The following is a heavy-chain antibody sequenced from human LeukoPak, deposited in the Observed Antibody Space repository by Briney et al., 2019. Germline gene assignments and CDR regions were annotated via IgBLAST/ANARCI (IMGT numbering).Heavy chain of an antibody. CDR2: IYYSGST. CDR1: GGSISSSSYY. J-gene: IGHJ3*02. Sequence: SETLSLTCTVSGGSISSSSYYWDWIRQPPGKGLEWIGTIYYSGSTNYNPSLKSRVTISVDKSKNQFSLKLSSVTAADTAVYYCARGLISPTDAFDIWGQGTMVTVSS. V-gene: IGHV4-39*07. D-gene: IGHD3-3*02. CDR3: ARGLISPTDAFDI.